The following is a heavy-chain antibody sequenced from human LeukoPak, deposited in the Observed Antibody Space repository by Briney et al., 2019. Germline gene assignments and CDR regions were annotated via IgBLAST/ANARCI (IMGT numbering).Heavy chain of an antibody. Sequence: PGASVKVSCKASGYTFTSYDINWVRQATGQGLEWMGWMNPNSGNTGYAQKFQGRVTITRNTSISTPYMELSSLRAEDTAVYYCASGLLDDILTGYYQSLGDAFDIWGQGTMVTVSS. CDR1: GYTFTSYD. D-gene: IGHD3-9*01. CDR2: MNPNSGNT. V-gene: IGHV1-8*03. CDR3: ASGLLDDILTGYYQSLGDAFDI. J-gene: IGHJ3*02.